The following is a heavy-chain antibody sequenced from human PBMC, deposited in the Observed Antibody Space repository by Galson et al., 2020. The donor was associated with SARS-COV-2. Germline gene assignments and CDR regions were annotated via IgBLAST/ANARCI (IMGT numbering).Heavy chain of an antibody. CDR3: VRAFPYDSVSY. J-gene: IGHJ4*02. V-gene: IGHV3-72*01. CDR2: TRNNAGGYTT. D-gene: IGHD3-10*01. Sequence: GESLKISCVSSGFTFSDHPMDLVRQPPGKGLEWLGRTRNNAGGYTTQYAAPETGRFTISRDASKNSLYLQMNSQKAVYTAVYYCVRAFPYDSVSYWGQGTMVTVSS. CDR1: GFTFSDHP.